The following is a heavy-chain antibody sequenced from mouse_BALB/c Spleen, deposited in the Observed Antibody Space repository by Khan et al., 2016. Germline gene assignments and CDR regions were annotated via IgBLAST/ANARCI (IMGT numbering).Heavy chain of an antibody. CDR1: GFDFSRYW. Sequence: EVKLLESGGGLVQPGGSLKVSCAASGFDFSRYWMSWVRQAPGKGLEWIGEINPDSSTINYTPSLKDKFIISRDNAKHTLYLQMSKVRSEDTALYYCARWSSSSYAMDYWGQGTSVTVSS. CDR2: INPDSSTI. V-gene: IGHV4-1*02. J-gene: IGHJ4*01. D-gene: IGHD1-1*01. CDR3: ARWSSSSYAMDY.